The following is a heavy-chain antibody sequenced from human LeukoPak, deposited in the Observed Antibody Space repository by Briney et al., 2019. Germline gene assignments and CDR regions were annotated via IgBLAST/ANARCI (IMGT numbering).Heavy chain of an antibody. D-gene: IGHD3-3*01. CDR2: ISYDGSNK. CDR3: ARSSGPNSITVFGVVTPKFDY. Sequence: GGSLRLSCAASGFTFNSYAINWVRQAPGKGLEWVAFISYDGSNKYYADSVKGRFTISRDNSKNMLYLQMSSLRAEDTAVYYCARSSGPNSITVFGVVTPKFDYWGQGTLVTVSS. CDR1: GFTFNSYA. J-gene: IGHJ4*02. V-gene: IGHV3-30-3*01.